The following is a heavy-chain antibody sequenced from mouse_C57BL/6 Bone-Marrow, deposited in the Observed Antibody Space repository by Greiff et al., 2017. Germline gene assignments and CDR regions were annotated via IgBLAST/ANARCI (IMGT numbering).Heavy chain of an antibody. Sequence: VQLKQPGAELVKPGASVKMSCKASGYTFTSYWITWVKQRPGQGLEWIGDIYPGSGSTNYNEKFKSKATLTVDTSSSTAYMQLSSLTSEDSVVYYCAREHSSLDWGQGTTLTVSS. CDR1: GYTFTSYW. D-gene: IGHD6-1*01. CDR3: AREHSSLD. J-gene: IGHJ2*01. V-gene: IGHV1-55*01. CDR2: IYPGSGST.